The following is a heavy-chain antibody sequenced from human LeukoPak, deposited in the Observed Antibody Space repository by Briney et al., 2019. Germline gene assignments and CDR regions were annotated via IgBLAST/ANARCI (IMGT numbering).Heavy chain of an antibody. Sequence: SETLSLTCAVSGGSISSSNWWSWVRQPPGKGLEWIGEIYHSGSTNYNPSLKSRVTISVDTSKSQFSLKLSSVTAADTAVYYCARERARYSNVFDYWGQGTLVTVSS. D-gene: IGHD6-13*01. CDR1: GGSISSSNW. CDR2: IYHSGST. CDR3: ARERARYSNVFDY. V-gene: IGHV4-4*02. J-gene: IGHJ4*02.